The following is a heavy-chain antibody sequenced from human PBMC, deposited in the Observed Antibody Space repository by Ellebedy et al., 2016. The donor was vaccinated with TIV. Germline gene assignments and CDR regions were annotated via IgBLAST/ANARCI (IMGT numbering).Heavy chain of an antibody. J-gene: IGHJ4*02. CDR1: GFTFSSYA. CDR2: ISYDGSNK. V-gene: IGHV3-30-3*01. CDR3: ARGSSGWLPQYYFDY. D-gene: IGHD6-19*01. Sequence: GESLKISXAASGFTFSSYAMHWVRQAPGKGLEWVAVISYDGSNKYYADSVKGRFTISRDNSKNTLYLQMNSLRAEDTAVYYCARGSSGWLPQYYFDYWGQGTLVTVSS.